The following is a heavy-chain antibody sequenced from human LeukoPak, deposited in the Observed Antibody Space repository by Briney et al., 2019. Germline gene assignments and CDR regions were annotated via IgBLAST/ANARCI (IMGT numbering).Heavy chain of an antibody. CDR2: MSSSGSTI. J-gene: IGHJ4*02. D-gene: IGHD1-26*01. CDR1: GFTFSSFE. V-gene: IGHV3-48*03. CDR3: ARGPSYQGGFDY. Sequence: PGGSLRLSCVASGFTFSSFEMNWVRQAPGEGLEWVSYMSSSGSTIYHADSVKGRFTISRDNAKNSLYLQMNSLRAEDTAVYYCARGPSYQGGFDYWGQGTLVTVSS.